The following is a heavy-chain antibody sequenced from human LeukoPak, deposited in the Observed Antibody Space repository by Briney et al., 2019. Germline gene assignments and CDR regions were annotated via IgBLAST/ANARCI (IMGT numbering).Heavy chain of an antibody. CDR2: IIPIFGTA. V-gene: IGHV1-69*05. CDR3: ARDPAFVPAASPRHDAFDI. D-gene: IGHD2-2*01. CDR1: GGTFSSYA. J-gene: IGHJ3*02. Sequence: GASVKVSCKASGGTFSSYAISWVRQAPGQGLEWMGGIIPIFGTANYAQKFQGRVTITTDESTSTAYMELSSLRSEDTAVYYCARDPAFVPAASPRHDAFDIWGQGTMVTVSS.